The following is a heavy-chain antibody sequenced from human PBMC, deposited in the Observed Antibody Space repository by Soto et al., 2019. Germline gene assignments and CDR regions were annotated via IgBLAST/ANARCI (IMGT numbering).Heavy chain of an antibody. CDR1: GGTFSSYA. CDR2: IIPIFGTA. CDR3: ARARGPYGDYAG. D-gene: IGHD4-17*01. V-gene: IGHV1-69*13. Sequence: SLKLSCKASGGTFSSYAISWVRQAPGQGLEWMGGIIPIFGTANYAQKFQGRVTITADESTSTAYMELSSLRSEDTAVYYCARARGPYGDYAGWGQGTQVTVYS. J-gene: IGHJ4*02.